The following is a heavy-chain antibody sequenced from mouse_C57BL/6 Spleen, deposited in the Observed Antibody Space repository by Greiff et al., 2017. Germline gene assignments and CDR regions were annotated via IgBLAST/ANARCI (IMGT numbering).Heavy chain of an antibody. CDR1: GFSLSTFGLG. J-gene: IGHJ4*01. Sequence: QVTLKESGPGILQPSQTLSLTCSFSGFSLSTFGLGVGWIRQPSGKGLEWLAHIWWDDDKYYHPALKSRLTISKDTSKNQVFLKIANVDTADTATYYCARMDYGKGNAMDYWGQGTSVTVSS. V-gene: IGHV8-8*01. D-gene: IGHD1-1*01. CDR2: IWWDDDK. CDR3: ARMDYGKGNAMDY.